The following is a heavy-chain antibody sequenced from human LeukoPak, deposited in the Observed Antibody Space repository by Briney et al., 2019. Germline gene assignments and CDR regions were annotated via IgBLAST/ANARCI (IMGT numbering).Heavy chain of an antibody. Sequence: ASVKGSSKASGYTLNRYDINWVRQATGQVLERMGWMNPNSGNTGYAQKLQGRVTMTRNTSISTAYMELSSLRSEDTAVYYCARGGYYDSSGYWGQGTLVTVSS. D-gene: IGHD3-22*01. CDR2: MNPNSGNT. V-gene: IGHV1-8*01. CDR3: ARGGYYDSSGY. J-gene: IGHJ4*02. CDR1: GYTLNRYD.